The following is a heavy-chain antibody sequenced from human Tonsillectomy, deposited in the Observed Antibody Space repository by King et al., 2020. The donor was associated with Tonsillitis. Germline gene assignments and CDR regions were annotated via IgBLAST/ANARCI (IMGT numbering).Heavy chain of an antibody. V-gene: IGHV3-30*18. CDR1: GFTFSSYG. D-gene: IGHD2-15*01. J-gene: IGHJ4*02. CDR3: VKVRETGGSWYPDYSDY. Sequence: QLVQSGGGVVQPGRSLRLSCAASGFTFSSYGMHWVRQAPGKGLEWVAVISYDGSNEHYADSVKGRFTISRDNSKNTLYLQMNSLRAEDTAVYYCVKVRETGGSWYPDYSDYWGQGTLVTVSS. CDR2: ISYDGSNE.